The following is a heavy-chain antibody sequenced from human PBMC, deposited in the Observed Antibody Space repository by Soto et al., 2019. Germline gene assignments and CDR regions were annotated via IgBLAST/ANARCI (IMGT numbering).Heavy chain of an antibody. D-gene: IGHD6-19*01. Sequence: PSETLSLTCTVSGDSISSYYWTWIRQPPGKGLEWIGYIYYSGSTNYNPSLKSRVTISVDTSKNQFSLKLTSVTAADTAVYYCARVGSPGEWLASGYFDYWGQGTLVTVSS. CDR2: IYYSGST. V-gene: IGHV4-59*01. CDR1: GDSISSYY. J-gene: IGHJ4*02. CDR3: ARVGSPGEWLASGYFDY.